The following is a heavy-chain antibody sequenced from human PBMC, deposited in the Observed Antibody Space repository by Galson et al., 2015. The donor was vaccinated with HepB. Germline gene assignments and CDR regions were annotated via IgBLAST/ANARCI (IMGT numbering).Heavy chain of an antibody. Sequence: SVKVSCKASGYTFTGYYIHWVRQAPGQGLEWMAWINPNSGGTNYAQNFQGRVTMTRDTSISTVYMELSRLRSDDTAVYYCARGARSYYYYYAMDVWGQGTTVTVSS. CDR3: ARGARSYYYYYAMDV. CDR1: GYTFTGYY. J-gene: IGHJ6*02. V-gene: IGHV1-2*02. CDR2: INPNSGGT.